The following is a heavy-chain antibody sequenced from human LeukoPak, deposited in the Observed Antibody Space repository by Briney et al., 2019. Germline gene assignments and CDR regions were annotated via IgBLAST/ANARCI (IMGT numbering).Heavy chain of an antibody. D-gene: IGHD6-13*01. CDR3: ARVGPGIAAADDAFDI. CDR1: GGSISSYY. Sequence: SETLSLTCTVSGGSISSYYWSWIRQPPGKGVEWIGYIYYSGSTNYNPSLKSRVTISVDTSKNQFSLKLSSVTAADTAVYYCARVGPGIAAADDAFDIWGQGTMVTVSS. CDR2: IYYSGST. J-gene: IGHJ3*02. V-gene: IGHV4-59*01.